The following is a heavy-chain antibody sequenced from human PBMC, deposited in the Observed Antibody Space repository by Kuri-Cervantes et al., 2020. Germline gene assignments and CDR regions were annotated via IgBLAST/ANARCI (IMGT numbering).Heavy chain of an antibody. Sequence: GESLKISCAASGFTFSSHGMHWVRQTPGKGLERVAVLWYDGSHEFCADSVKGRFTISRDNSKNTLYLQMNSLRAEDTAVYYCARTLLGELYYFDYWGQGTLVTVSS. CDR2: LWYDGSHE. J-gene: IGHJ4*02. CDR1: GFTFSSHG. D-gene: IGHD3-16*01. V-gene: IGHV3-33*01. CDR3: ARTLLGELYYFDY.